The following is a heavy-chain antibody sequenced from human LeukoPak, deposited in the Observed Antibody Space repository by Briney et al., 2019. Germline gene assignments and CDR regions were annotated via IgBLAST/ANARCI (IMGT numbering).Heavy chain of an antibody. Sequence: GGSLRLSCAASGFTVSSNYMSWVRQAPGKGLEWVSVIYSGGTTYYADSVKGRFTISRDNSKNTLYLQMNSLRAEDTAVYYCARDLLEWYFDYWGQGTLVTVSS. CDR2: IYSGGTT. D-gene: IGHD3-3*01. CDR3: ARDLLEWYFDY. CDR1: GFTVSSNY. J-gene: IGHJ4*02. V-gene: IGHV3-53*01.